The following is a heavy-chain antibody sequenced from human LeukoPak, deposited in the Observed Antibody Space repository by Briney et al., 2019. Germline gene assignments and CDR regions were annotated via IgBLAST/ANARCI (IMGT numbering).Heavy chain of an antibody. CDR1: GLTVSSNY. CDR3: ARDRYYYDSSGYWGLDP. Sequence: GGSLRLSCAASGLTVSSNYMSWVRQAPGKGLEWVSVIYSGGSTYYADSVKGRFTISRDNSKNMLYLQMNSLRAEDTAVYYCARDRYYYDSSGYWGLDPWGQGTLVTVSS. V-gene: IGHV3-53*01. J-gene: IGHJ5*02. D-gene: IGHD3-22*01. CDR2: IYSGGST.